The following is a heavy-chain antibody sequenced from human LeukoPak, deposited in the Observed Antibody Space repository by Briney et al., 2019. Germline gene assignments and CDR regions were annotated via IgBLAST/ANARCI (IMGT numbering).Heavy chain of an antibody. CDR1: GYTFTSYG. CDR2: ISAYNGNT. D-gene: IGHD3-10*01. Sequence: GASVKVSCKASGYTFTSYGISWVRQAPGQGLEWMGWISAYNGNTNYAQKLQGRVTMTTDTSTSTVYMELSSLRSEDTAVYYCASLAFGDFDYWGQGTLVTVSS. J-gene: IGHJ4*02. CDR3: ASLAFGDFDY. V-gene: IGHV1-18*01.